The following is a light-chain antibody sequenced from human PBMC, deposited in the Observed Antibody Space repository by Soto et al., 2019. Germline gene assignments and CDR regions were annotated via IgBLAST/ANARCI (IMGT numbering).Light chain of an antibody. CDR3: SSYAGTNNRYV. J-gene: IGLJ1*01. CDR1: GSGIGGYNF. Sequence: QSVLTQPPSASGSPGQSVTISCTGTGSGIGGYNFVSWYQQHPGKVPKLIIYEVNKRPSGVPDRFSGSKSGNTASLTVSGLQADDEADYYCSSYAGTNNRYVFGTGTKLTVL. V-gene: IGLV2-8*01. CDR2: EVN.